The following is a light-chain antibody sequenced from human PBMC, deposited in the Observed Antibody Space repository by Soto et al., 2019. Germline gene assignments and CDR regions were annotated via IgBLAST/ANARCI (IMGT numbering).Light chain of an antibody. CDR3: QHYNCYSEA. CDR1: QTISSW. V-gene: IGKV1-5*03. J-gene: IGKJ1*01. Sequence: DIQMTQSPSTLSGSVGDRVTITCRASQTISSWLAWYQQKPGKAPKLLIYKASTLKSGVPSRFSGSGSGTEFTLTIISLQPDDFATYYCQHYNCYSEAFGQGGKVDIK. CDR2: KAS.